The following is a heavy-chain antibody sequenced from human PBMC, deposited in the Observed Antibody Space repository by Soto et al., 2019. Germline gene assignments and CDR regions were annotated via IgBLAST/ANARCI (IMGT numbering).Heavy chain of an antibody. V-gene: IGHV4-34*01. CDR3: ARGIIIADAPDKNYFDS. CDR1: GGSFSGYF. D-gene: IGHD3-10*01. CDR2: INHSGST. J-gene: IGHJ4*02. Sequence: SETLSLTCAVYGGSFSGYFWTWIRQPPGRGLEWIAEINHSGSTNYNPSLKSRVAVSVDTSKNQFSLKLRSVTAADTAVYYCARGIIIADAPDKNYFDSWGQGTLVTVSS.